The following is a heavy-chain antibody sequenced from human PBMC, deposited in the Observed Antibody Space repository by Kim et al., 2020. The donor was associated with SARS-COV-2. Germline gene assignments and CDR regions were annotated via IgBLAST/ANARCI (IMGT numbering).Heavy chain of an antibody. V-gene: IGHV4-31*02. Sequence: SLKSRVTMSGDTSKNRFSLKLSSVTVADTAVYYCARGRITIFGVVTEFDYWGQGTLVTVSS. CDR3: ARGRITIFGVVTEFDY. J-gene: IGHJ4*02. D-gene: IGHD3-3*01.